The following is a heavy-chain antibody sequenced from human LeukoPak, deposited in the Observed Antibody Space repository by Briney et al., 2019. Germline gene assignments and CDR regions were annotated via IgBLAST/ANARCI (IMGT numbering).Heavy chain of an antibody. Sequence: VGSLRLSCAASGFTFSSYEMNWVRQAPGKGLEWVSYISSSGSTIYYADSVKGRFTISRDNAKNSLYLQMNSLRAEDTAAYYCARDVRIPLDYWGQGTLVTVSS. CDR2: ISSSGSTI. J-gene: IGHJ4*02. CDR3: ARDVRIPLDY. CDR1: GFTFSSYE. V-gene: IGHV3-48*03.